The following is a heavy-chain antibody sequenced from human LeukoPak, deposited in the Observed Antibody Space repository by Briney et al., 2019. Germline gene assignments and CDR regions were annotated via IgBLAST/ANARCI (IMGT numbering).Heavy chain of an antibody. J-gene: IGHJ4*02. CDR1: GFTFSSYS. CDR2: ISNSSSYI. V-gene: IGHV3-21*01. Sequence: GGSLRLSCAASGFTFSSYSMNWVRQAPGKGLEWVSSISNSSSYIYYADSVKGRFTISRDNSKNTLYLQMNSLRAEDTAVYYCARGQEYIVVVPAAISDYWGQGTLVTVSS. D-gene: IGHD2-2*02. CDR3: ARGQEYIVVVPAAISDY.